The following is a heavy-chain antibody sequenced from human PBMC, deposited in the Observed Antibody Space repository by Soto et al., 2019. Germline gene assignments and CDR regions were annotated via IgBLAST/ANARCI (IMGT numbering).Heavy chain of an antibody. CDR2: ISSSSTI. Sequence: EVQLVESGGDLVQPGGSLRLSCAASGFTFSTYSMNWVRQAPGKGLEWVSSISSSSTIYYADSVKGRFTISRDNVQNSLYLQTQSLRAEDTAVYYCARERGSGWTFDYWGQGTLVTVSS. D-gene: IGHD6-19*01. CDR3: ARERGSGWTFDY. CDR1: GFTFSTYS. J-gene: IGHJ4*02. V-gene: IGHV3-48*01.